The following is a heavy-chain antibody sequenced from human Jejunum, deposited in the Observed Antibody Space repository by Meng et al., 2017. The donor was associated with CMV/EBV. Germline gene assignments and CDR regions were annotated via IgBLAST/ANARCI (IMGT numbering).Heavy chain of an antibody. CDR2: INSDGSST. CDR3: ARTYSSGWLGTFWDY. V-gene: IGHV3-74*01. D-gene: IGHD6-19*01. CDR1: FTFSSYW. J-gene: IGHJ4*02. Sequence: FTFSSYWMHWVRQAPGKGLVWVSRINSDGSSTSYADSVKGRFTISRDNAKNTLYLQMNSLRAEDTAVYYCARTYSSGWLGTFWDYWGQGILVTVSS.